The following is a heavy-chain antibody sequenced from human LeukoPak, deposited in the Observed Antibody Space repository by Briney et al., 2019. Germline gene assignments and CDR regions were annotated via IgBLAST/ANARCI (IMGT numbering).Heavy chain of an antibody. CDR2: IRYDGVRK. CDR1: GFTFSNYG. D-gene: IGHD4-17*01. CDR3: AKDRGDYTDWFDP. V-gene: IGHV3-30*02. Sequence: GGSLRLSCAASGFTFSNYGMHWVRQAPGKGLEWVAFIRYDGVRKYFADSVKGRFTISRDNSKNTLNLQMNSLRTEDTAMYYCAKDRGDYTDWFDPWGQGTLVTVSS. J-gene: IGHJ5*02.